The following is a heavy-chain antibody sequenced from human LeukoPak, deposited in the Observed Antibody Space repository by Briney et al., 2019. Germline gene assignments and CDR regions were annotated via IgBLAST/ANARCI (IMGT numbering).Heavy chain of an antibody. CDR2: ISYDGSNK. V-gene: IGHV3-30-3*01. CDR1: GFTFSSYA. Sequence: PGRSLRLSCAASGFTFSSYAMHWVRQAPGKGPEWVAVISYDGSNKYYADSVKGRFTISRDNSKNTLYLQMNSLRAEDTAVYYCARSGYSYGYGMDVWGQGTTVTVSS. J-gene: IGHJ6*02. CDR3: ARSGYSYGYGMDV. D-gene: IGHD5-18*01.